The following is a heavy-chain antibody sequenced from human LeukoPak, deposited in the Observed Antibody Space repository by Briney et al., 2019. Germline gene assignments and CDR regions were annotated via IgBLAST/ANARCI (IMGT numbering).Heavy chain of an antibody. CDR3: ARELGGVTDY. Sequence: GESLRLSCAASGFTFSSYSMNWVRQAPGKGLEWVSSISSSSSYIYYADSVKGRFTISRDNAKNSLYLQMNSLRAEDTAVYYCARELGGVTDYWGQGTLVTVSS. V-gene: IGHV3-21*01. J-gene: IGHJ4*02. CDR2: ISSSSSYI. CDR1: GFTFSSYS. D-gene: IGHD3-16*01.